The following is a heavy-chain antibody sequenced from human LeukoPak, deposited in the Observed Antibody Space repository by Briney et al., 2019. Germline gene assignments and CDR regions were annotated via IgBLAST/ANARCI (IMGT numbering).Heavy chain of an antibody. J-gene: IGHJ6*02. D-gene: IGHD3-9*01. CDR3: AAVDILTGYLGGMDV. Sequence: GTSVKVSCKASGFTFTSSAMQWVRQARGQRLEWIGWIVVGSGNTNYAQKFQERVTITRDMSTSTAYMELSSLRSEDTAVYYCAAVDILTGYLGGMDVWGQGTTVTVSS. CDR2: IVVGSGNT. V-gene: IGHV1-58*02. CDR1: GFTFTSSA.